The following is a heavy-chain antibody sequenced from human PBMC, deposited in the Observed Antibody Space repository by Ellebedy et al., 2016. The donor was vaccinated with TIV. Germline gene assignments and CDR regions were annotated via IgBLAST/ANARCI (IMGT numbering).Heavy chain of an antibody. CDR3: ARARITCGGVYRTDYFDY. CDR1: GGSFSGYY. J-gene: IGHJ4*02. Sequence: GSLRLSXAVYGGSFSGYYWSWIRQPPGKGLEWIGEINHSGSTNYNPSLKSRVTISVDTSKNQFSLKLSSVTAADTAVYYCARARITCGGVYRTDYFDYWGQGTLVTVSS. D-gene: IGHD3-16*01. CDR2: INHSGST. V-gene: IGHV4-34*01.